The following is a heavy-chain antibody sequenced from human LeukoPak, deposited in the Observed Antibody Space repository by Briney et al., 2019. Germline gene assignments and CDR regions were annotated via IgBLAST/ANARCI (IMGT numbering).Heavy chain of an antibody. CDR3: AKAPRAAAGTYNGMDV. V-gene: IGHV3-23*01. CDR1: GFTFSSYA. Sequence: GGSLRLSCAASGFTFSSYAMSWVRQAPGKGLEGVSAISGSGGSTYYADSVKGRFTISRDNSQDTLYLQMNGLRAEDTAVYYCAKAPRAAAGTYNGMDVWGQGTTVTVSS. D-gene: IGHD6-13*01. J-gene: IGHJ6*02. CDR2: ISGSGGST.